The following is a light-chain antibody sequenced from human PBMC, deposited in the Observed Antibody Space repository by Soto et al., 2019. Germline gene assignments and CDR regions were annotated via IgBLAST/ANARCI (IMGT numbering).Light chain of an antibody. J-gene: IGLJ2*01. CDR3: ISYAGSNTVV. V-gene: IGLV2-8*01. CDR2: EVS. Sequence: QSALTQPPFPPGSLGRPVPTPAPETTGTVGGYIYASWYQQHPDKAPKPMIYEVSKRPSGVPDRFSGSKSGNTASLTVSGLQAEDEADYYCISYAGSNTVVFGGGTKVTVL. CDR1: TGTVGGYIY.